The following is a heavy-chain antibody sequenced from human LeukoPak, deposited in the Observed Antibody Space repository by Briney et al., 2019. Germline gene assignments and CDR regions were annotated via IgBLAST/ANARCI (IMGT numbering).Heavy chain of an antibody. V-gene: IGHV3-23*01. CDR1: GFTFSSYA. Sequence: GGSLRLSCAASGFTFSSYAMSWVRQAPGKGLEWVSAISGNGRTTYYAESVKGRFTISRDNSKNTLYLQMNSQGAEDTAVYYCAKEGYSSSWNADFDYWGQGTLVTVSP. J-gene: IGHJ4*02. D-gene: IGHD6-13*01. CDR3: AKEGYSSSWNADFDY. CDR2: ISGNGRTT.